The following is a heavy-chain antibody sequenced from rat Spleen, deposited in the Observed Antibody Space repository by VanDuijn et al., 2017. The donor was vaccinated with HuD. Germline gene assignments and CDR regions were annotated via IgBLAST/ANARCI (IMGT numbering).Heavy chain of an antibody. CDR3: ARDVSGYYWYFDF. CDR2: MWSGGST. D-gene: IGHD3-8*01. V-gene: IGHV2-45*01. CDR1: GFSLTSYN. Sequence: QVQLKESGPGLVQPSETLSLTCTVSGFSLTSYNVHWVRQPPGKGLEWMGVMWSGGSTDYNSALKSRLSISRDTSKNQVFLKMNSLQSEDTTTYYCARDVSGYYWYFDFWGPGTMVTVSS. J-gene: IGHJ1*01.